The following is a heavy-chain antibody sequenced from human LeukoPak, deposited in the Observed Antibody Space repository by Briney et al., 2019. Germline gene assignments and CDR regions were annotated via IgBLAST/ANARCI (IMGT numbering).Heavy chain of an antibody. CDR2: IHYTGST. CDR1: GGSISSGSYY. Sequence: PSETPSLTCTVSGGSISSGSYYWSWIRQPAGKGLDCIGYIHYTGSTNYNPSLKSRVTISVETSKNQFSLKLKSVTAADTAVYYCARGGYYGSGNDFRFDPWGQGTLVTVSS. CDR3: ARGGYYGSGNDFRFDP. D-gene: IGHD3-10*01. J-gene: IGHJ5*02. V-gene: IGHV4-61*10.